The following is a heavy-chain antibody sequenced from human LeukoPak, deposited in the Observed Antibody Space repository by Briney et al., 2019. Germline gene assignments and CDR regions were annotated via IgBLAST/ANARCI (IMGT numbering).Heavy chain of an antibody. J-gene: IGHJ4*02. V-gene: IGHV4-31*03. Sequence: PSETLSLTCTVSGGSISSGGYYWSWIRQHPGKGLEWIGYTYYSGSTYYNPSLKSRVTISVDTSKNQFSLKLSSVTAADTAVYYCARSPRTVIVDYWGQGTLVTVSS. D-gene: IGHD3-22*01. CDR1: GGSISSGGYY. CDR2: TYYSGST. CDR3: ARSPRTVIVDY.